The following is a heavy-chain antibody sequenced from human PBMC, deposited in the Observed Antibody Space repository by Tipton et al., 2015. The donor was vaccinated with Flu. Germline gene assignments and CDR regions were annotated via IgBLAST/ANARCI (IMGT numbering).Heavy chain of an antibody. Sequence: TLSLTCSVSGDSIRSYSWSWIRQPAGKGLEWIGRIYTSGSTNYNPSLKSRVTMSVDTSKNQFSLNLRSVTATDTAMYYCARDSPSSRLGDLSSFDYWGQGTLVTVSS. V-gene: IGHV4-4*07. J-gene: IGHJ4*02. CDR3: ARDSPSSRLGDLSSFDY. CDR2: IYTSGST. CDR1: GDSIRSYS. D-gene: IGHD3-16*02.